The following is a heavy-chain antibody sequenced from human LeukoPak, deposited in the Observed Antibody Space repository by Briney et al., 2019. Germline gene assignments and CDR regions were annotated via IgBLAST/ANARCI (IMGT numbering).Heavy chain of an antibody. CDR3: ATDFYDST. V-gene: IGHV3-15*07. J-gene: IGHJ5*02. Sequence: GGSLRLSCATSGFTFSNAWMHWVRQAPGKGLEWVGRIRSNSDGGTIDYAAPVKGRFTLSRDDSKTTLYLQMNSLQTEDTAVYYCATDFYDSTWGQGTLVTVSS. CDR1: GFTFSNAW. D-gene: IGHD3-22*01. CDR2: IRSNSDGGTI.